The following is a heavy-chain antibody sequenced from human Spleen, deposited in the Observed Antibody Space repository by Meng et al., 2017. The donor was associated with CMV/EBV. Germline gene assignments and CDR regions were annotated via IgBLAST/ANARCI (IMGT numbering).Heavy chain of an antibody. V-gene: IGHV3-48*04. CDR3: ARDGRVAPNAFDI. J-gene: IGHJ3*02. CDR1: GFTFSSYS. Sequence: GESLKISCAASGFTFSSYSMNWVRQAPGKGLEWVSYISSSSSTIYYAGSVKGRFTISRDNAKNSLYLQMNSLRAEDTAVYYCARDGRVAPNAFDIWGQGTMVTVSS. CDR2: ISSSSSTI. D-gene: IGHD1-26*01.